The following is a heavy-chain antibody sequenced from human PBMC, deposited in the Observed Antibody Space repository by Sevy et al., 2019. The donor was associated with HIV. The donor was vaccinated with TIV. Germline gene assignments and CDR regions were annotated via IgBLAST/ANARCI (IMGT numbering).Heavy chain of an antibody. V-gene: IGHV3-23*01. CDR3: TKDIGYGGKEGAFDI. J-gene: IGHJ3*02. CDR2: ISGSGGST. D-gene: IGHD4-17*01. CDR1: GFTFSSYA. Sequence: GGSLRLSCAASGFTFSSYAMSLVRQAPGKGLEWVSAISGSGGSTYYPDSVKGRFTISRDNSKNKLYLQMNSLGAEDTALYYCTKDIGYGGKEGAFDIWGQGTMVTVSS.